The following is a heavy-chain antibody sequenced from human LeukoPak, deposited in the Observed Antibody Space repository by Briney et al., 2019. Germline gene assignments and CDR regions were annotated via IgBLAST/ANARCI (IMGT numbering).Heavy chain of an antibody. CDR2: VDHTGST. V-gene: IGHV4-59*01. D-gene: IGHD1-1*01. CDR1: DDSITMYY. J-gene: IGHJ6*03. Sequence: SETLSLTCSVSDDSITMYYWTWIRQPPGKGLEWIGYVDHTGSTNFNPSLNGRVSISRDTSKNLFSLRLRSVTAADTAVYFCARGRVSSSTWYSAYYYYFYMDVWGKGTTVTVSS. CDR3: ARGRVSSSTWYSAYYYYFYMDV.